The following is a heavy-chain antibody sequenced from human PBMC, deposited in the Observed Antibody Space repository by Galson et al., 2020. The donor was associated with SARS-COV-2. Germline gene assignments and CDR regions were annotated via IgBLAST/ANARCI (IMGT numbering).Heavy chain of an antibody. J-gene: IGHJ4*02. CDR3: AKDMSPWWELLSFDY. Sequence: GGSLRLSCAASGFTFDDYAMHWVRQAPGKGLEWVSGISWKSGSIAYADSVKGRFAISRDNAKNSLYLQMNSLRAEDTALYYCAKDMSPWWELLSFDYWGQGTLVTVSS. D-gene: IGHD1-26*01. CDR1: GFTFDDYA. V-gene: IGHV3-9*01. CDR2: ISWKSGSI.